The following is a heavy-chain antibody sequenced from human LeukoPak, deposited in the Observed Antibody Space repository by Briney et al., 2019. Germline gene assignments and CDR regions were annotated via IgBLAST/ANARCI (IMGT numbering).Heavy chain of an antibody. CDR3: ARRDCSGGTCRTHIFDY. Sequence: ASVKVSCKASGYTFTSYDINWVRQATGQGLEWMGWMNPNSGNTGYAQKFQGRVTITRNTSISTAYMELSSPISEDTAVYYCARRDCSGGTCRTHIFDYWGQGTLVTVSS. CDR2: MNPNSGNT. V-gene: IGHV1-8*03. D-gene: IGHD2-15*01. CDR1: GYTFTSYD. J-gene: IGHJ4*02.